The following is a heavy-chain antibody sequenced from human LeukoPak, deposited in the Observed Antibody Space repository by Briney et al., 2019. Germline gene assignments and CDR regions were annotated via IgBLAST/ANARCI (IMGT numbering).Heavy chain of an antibody. V-gene: IGHV4-39*01. J-gene: IGHJ3*02. CDR2: VYYTGST. CDR1: GGSIIRSQYY. D-gene: IGHD2-2*01. CDR3: AWALVAPAPPLFNI. Sequence: SETLSLTCSVSGGSIIRSQYYWGWVRQPPGKGLEWIGSVYYTGSTYYTPSLRSRVSLSVDTSKHQFSLRLTSVTAADTAMYYCAWALVAPAPPLFNIWGQGTIVTVSS.